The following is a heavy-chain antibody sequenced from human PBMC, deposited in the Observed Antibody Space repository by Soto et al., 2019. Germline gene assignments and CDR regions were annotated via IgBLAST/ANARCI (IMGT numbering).Heavy chain of an antibody. CDR2: INSDGSST. D-gene: IGHD3-9*01. Sequence: GGSLRLSCAASGFTFSSYWMHWVRQAPGKGLVWVSRINSDGSSTSYADSVKGRFTISRDNAKNTLYLQMNSLRAEDTAVYYCARSKILTGYYNWFDPWGQGTLVTVSS. CDR3: ARSKILTGYYNWFDP. J-gene: IGHJ5*02. CDR1: GFTFSSYW. V-gene: IGHV3-74*01.